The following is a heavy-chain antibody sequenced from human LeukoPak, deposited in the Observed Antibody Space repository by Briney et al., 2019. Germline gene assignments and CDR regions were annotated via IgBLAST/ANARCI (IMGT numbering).Heavy chain of an antibody. J-gene: IGHJ4*02. Sequence: RTGGSLRLSCAASGFTFDDYGMSWVRQAPGKGLEWVSGINWNGGSTGYADSVKGRFTISRDNAKNSLYLQMNSLRAEDTAVYYCAKDRGRYYGSGGQGTLVTVSS. V-gene: IGHV3-20*04. CDR3: AKDRGRYYGS. CDR2: INWNGGST. CDR1: GFTFDDYG. D-gene: IGHD3-10*01.